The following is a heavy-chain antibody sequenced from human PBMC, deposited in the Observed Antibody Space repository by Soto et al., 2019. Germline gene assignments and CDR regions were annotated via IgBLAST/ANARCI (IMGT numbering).Heavy chain of an antibody. J-gene: IGHJ4*02. CDR2: TYVRTKLYN. CDR3: ARDSWGNSSGWARSSPHTEPYYFDF. D-gene: IGHD6-19*01. Sequence: SQTLSRPCYISGDSVFSNSAAWHWIWQSPSSGLEWMGRTYVRTKLYNDYAVSVESRLTINPYRSKNQFSLQLNSVTPEDTAVYYCARDSWGNSSGWARSSPHTEPYYFDFWRQGTVVGVTS. CDR1: GDSVFSNSAA. V-gene: IGHV6-1*01.